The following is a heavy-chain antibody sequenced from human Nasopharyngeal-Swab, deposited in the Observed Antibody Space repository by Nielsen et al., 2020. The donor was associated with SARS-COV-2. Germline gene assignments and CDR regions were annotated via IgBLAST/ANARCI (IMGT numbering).Heavy chain of an antibody. CDR2: ISSSSSYI. CDR3: ARDFPPPPYYDFWSGLQLYY. CDR1: GFTFSSYS. Sequence: GGSLRLSCAASGFTFSSYSMNWVRQAPGKGLEWVSSISSSSSYIYYADSVKGRFTISRDNANNSLYLQMNSLRAEDTAVYYCARDFPPPPYYDFWSGLQLYYWGQGTLVTVSS. J-gene: IGHJ4*02. D-gene: IGHD3-3*01. V-gene: IGHV3-21*01.